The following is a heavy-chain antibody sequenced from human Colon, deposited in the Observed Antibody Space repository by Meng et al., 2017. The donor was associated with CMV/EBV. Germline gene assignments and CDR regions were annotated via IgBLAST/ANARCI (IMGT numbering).Heavy chain of an antibody. J-gene: IGHJ5*01. V-gene: IGHV6-1*01. CDR2: TYLRSKWYI. D-gene: IGHD6-19*01. CDR1: GDKVSSNSAT. Sequence: SETLSLTCAISGDKVSSNSATWNWIRQSPSRGLEWLARTYLRSKWYIAYADSVRSRINITTDTAKNQVSLQLSSVTPGDTAVYYCVRGSSGWGNWFDSWGQGTLVTVS. CDR3: VRGSSGWGNWFDS.